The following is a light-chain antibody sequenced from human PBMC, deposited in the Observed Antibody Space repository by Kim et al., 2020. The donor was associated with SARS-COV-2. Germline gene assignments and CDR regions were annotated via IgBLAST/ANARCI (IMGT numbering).Light chain of an antibody. CDR2: EDN. CDR3: QSYDDSNQV. V-gene: IGLV6-57*03. J-gene: IGLJ3*02. CDR1: SGSIASTY. Sequence: GKTVTISCTRSSGSIASTYVQWYQQRPGSAPTTVIYEDNQRPSVVPDRFSGSIDSSSNSASLTISGLKTEDEADYFCQSYDDSNQVFGGGTKLTVL.